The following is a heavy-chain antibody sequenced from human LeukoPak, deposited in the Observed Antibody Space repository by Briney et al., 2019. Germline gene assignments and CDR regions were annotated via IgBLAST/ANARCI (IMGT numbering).Heavy chain of an antibody. CDR1: GGFISSGGYY. Sequence: PSQTLSLTCTVSGGFISSGGYYWSWIRQHPGKGLEWIGYIYYSGSTYYNPSLMSRVTISVDTSKNQFSLKLSSVTAADTAVYYCARATRCSGGSCNFDYWGQGTLVTVSS. CDR3: ARATRCSGGSCNFDY. D-gene: IGHD2-15*01. J-gene: IGHJ4*02. CDR2: IYYSGST. V-gene: IGHV4-31*03.